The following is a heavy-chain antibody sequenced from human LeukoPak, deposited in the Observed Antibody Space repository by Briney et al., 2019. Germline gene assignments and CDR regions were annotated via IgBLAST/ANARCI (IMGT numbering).Heavy chain of an antibody. CDR3: AKLAVDRMDY. V-gene: IGHV1-18*01. D-gene: IGHD6-6*01. CDR2: ISANTGKT. CDR1: GYTFATYG. J-gene: IGHJ4*02. Sequence: ASVKVSCKASGYTFATYGFCWVRQAPGHGLEWMGWISANTGKTDYARKFQGRVTMTTETSTSTAYMELRSLRPDDPAVYYCAKLAVDRMDYWGQGTLLTVSS.